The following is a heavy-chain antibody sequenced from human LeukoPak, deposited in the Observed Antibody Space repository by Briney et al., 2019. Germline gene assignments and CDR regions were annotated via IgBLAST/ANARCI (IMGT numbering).Heavy chain of an antibody. CDR3: AKDYERYSYGYFQIDY. D-gene: IGHD5-18*01. J-gene: IGHJ4*02. Sequence: PGGSLRLSCAASGFTFSSYAMSWVRQAPGKGLEWVSAISGSGGSTYYADSVKGRFTISRDNSKNTLYLQMNSLRAEDTAVYYCAKDYERYSYGYFQIDYWGQGTLVTVSS. V-gene: IGHV3-23*01. CDR1: GFTFSSYA. CDR2: ISGSGGST.